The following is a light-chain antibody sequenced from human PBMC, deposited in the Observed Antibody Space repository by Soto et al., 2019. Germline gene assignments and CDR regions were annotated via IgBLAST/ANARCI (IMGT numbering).Light chain of an antibody. CDR1: QSVSSSY. Sequence: EIVLTQSPGTLSLSQGERATLSCRASQSVSSSYLAWYQQKPRQAPRLLIYGASSRATGITDRFSGSGSGTDFTLTIRTLEPEDLAVYYCQQYGSSPATFGPGTKVYIK. V-gene: IGKV3-20*01. J-gene: IGKJ3*01. CDR3: QQYGSSPAT. CDR2: GAS.